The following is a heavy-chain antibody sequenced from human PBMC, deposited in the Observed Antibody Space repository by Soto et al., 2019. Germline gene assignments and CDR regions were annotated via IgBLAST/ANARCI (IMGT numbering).Heavy chain of an antibody. CDR3: ARSTTVATGHWFDP. CDR1: GGSISSGGYY. V-gene: IGHV4-31*03. D-gene: IGHD4-17*01. J-gene: IGHJ5*02. CDR2: IYYSGST. Sequence: QVQLQESGPGLVKPSQTLSLTCTVSGGSISSGGYYWSWIRQHPGKGLEWNGYIYYSGSTYYNPSLQSRVTISVDTSKNQFSLKLSSVTAADTAVYYCARSTTVATGHWFDPWGQGTLVTVSS.